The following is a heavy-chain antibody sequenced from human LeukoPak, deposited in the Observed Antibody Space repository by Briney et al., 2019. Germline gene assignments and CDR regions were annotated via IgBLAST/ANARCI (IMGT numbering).Heavy chain of an antibody. Sequence: GGSLRLSCAASGFTFSDYYMSWIRQAPGKGLEWVSYISSSGSTIYYADSVKGRFTISRDNAKNSLYLQMNSLRAEDTAVYYCARDRQDIVVVVAATISDAFDIWGQGTMVTVSS. CDR2: ISSSGSTI. D-gene: IGHD2-15*01. CDR1: GFTFSDYY. V-gene: IGHV3-11*04. J-gene: IGHJ3*02. CDR3: ARDRQDIVVVVAATISDAFDI.